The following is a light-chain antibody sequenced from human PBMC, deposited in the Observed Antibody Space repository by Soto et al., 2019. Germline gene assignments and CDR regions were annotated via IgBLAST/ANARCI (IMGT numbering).Light chain of an antibody. CDR3: MQALQTPRT. V-gene: IGKV2-28*01. Sequence: DIVMTQSPLSLPVTPGEPASMSCRSSQSLLHSNGYNYLVWYLQKPGQSPHLLIYLGSYRASGVPDRFSGSGSGTDFTLKISRVEAEDVGVYYCMQALQTPRTFGLGTKVDIK. J-gene: IGKJ1*01. CDR1: QSLLHSNGYNY. CDR2: LGS.